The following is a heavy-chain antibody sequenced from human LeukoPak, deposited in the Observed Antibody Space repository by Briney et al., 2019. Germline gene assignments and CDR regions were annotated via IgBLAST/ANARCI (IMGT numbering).Heavy chain of an antibody. J-gene: IGHJ4*02. CDR1: GYTFIGYY. V-gene: IGHV1-2*06. CDR3: VRDSMVSADY. Sequence: GASVKVSCKASGYTFIGYYVHWVRQAPGQGPEWMGRIDPKNGGTSYAQKFQGRVTMTRDTSITTAYMDLSSLRSDDTAVYYCVRDSMVSADYWGQGTLVTVSS. D-gene: IGHD3-10*01. CDR2: IDPKNGGT.